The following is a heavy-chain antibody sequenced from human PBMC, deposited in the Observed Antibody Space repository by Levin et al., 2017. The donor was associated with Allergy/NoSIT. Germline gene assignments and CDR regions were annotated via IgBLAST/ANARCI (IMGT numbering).Heavy chain of an antibody. Sequence: SETLSLTCTVSGGSISSYYWSWIRQPPGKGLEWIGYIYYSGSTNYNPSLKSRVTISVDTSKNQFSLKLSSVTAADTAVYYCARVGRLHWYFDLWGRGTLVTVSS. CDR3: ARVGRLHWYFDL. V-gene: IGHV4-59*01. CDR1: GGSISSYY. J-gene: IGHJ2*01. CDR2: IYYSGST. D-gene: IGHD6-25*01.